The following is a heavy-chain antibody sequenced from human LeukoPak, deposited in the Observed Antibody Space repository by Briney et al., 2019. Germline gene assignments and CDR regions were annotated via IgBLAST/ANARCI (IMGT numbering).Heavy chain of an antibody. D-gene: IGHD3-10*01. CDR2: IDSDDNGGSGT. CDR3: AREAYGSGKGYFDY. J-gene: IGHJ4*02. Sequence: SGGSLRLSCAASGLIFSNYWMHWVRHVPGKGLLWVSRIDSDDNGGSGTMYADSVKGRFTISRDNAMNTLYLHMNSLRVEDTAVFYCAREAYGSGKGYFDYWGQGTVVTVSS. CDR1: GLIFSNYW. V-gene: IGHV3-74*03.